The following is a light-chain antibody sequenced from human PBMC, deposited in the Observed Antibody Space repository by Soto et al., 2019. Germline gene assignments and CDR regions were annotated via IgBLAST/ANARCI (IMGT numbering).Light chain of an antibody. CDR3: QQIFGTTWA. CDR1: QTILTY. Sequence: DIQMTQSPSSLSASVGDTVTITCRASQTILTYLNWYQQKPGKAPKLLIYAASILQSGVPSRFSGGGSATVFTPTISILQPEDLATYYGQQIFGTTWAFGRGTKVDIK. J-gene: IGKJ1*01. V-gene: IGKV1-39*01. CDR2: AAS.